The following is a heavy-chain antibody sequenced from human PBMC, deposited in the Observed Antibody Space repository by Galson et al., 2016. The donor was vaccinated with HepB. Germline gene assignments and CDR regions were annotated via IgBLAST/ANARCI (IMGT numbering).Heavy chain of an antibody. Sequence: SLRLSCAGSDFTFSSHAMIWVRQAPGKGLEWVAYVSGTSGNTQYADSVEGRFTISRDNSNSTVTLQITNLRVDDTAIYYCAKERAYLRGEFLGTFEYWGHGTPVTVSS. CDR3: AKERAYLRGEFLGTFEY. CDR1: DFTFSSHA. V-gene: IGHV3-23*01. D-gene: IGHD3-10*01. CDR2: VSGTSGNT. J-gene: IGHJ4*01.